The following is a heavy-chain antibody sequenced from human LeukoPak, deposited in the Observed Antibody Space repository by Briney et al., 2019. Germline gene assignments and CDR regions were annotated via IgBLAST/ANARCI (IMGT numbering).Heavy chain of an antibody. Sequence: GGSLRLSCAASGFSFSIDSMSWVRQAPGKGLVWVSGISPSSDWTDYTDSVKGRFTISRDDSKNTLYLQMNSLRAEDTAIYYCARDYGSSLQPLDYWGQGTLVTVSS. CDR1: GFSFSIDS. V-gene: IGHV3-23*01. J-gene: IGHJ4*02. CDR2: ISPSSDWT. CDR3: ARDYGSSLQPLDY. D-gene: IGHD6-13*01.